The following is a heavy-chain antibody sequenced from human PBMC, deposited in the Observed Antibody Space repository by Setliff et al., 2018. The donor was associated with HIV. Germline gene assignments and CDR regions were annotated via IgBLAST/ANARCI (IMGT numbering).Heavy chain of an antibody. CDR1: GGTFSSYG. J-gene: IGHJ4*02. CDR2: IVPIDGRP. Sequence: SVKVSCKAFGGTFSSYGIVWFRQAPGQGLEWMGGIVPIDGRPSYAQKFQDRVTITADESTSTAYMELSSLRSEDTAVYYCARAVASKNIRGEYYFDYWGQGTLVTVSS. V-gene: IGHV1-69*13. D-gene: IGHD3-16*01. CDR3: ARAVASKNIRGEYYFDY.